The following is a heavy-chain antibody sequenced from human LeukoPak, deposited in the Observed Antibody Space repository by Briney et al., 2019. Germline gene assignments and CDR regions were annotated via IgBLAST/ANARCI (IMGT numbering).Heavy chain of an antibody. CDR1: GFTFSSYE. CDR2: ISGSGSII. D-gene: IGHD6-13*01. J-gene: IGHJ4*02. CDR3: AGVWGPSSAWPWAFEY. V-gene: IGHV3-48*03. Sequence: PGGSLRLSCAASGFTFSSYEMNWVRQAPGKGLEWVSYISGSGSIIYYADFVKGRFTISRDNAKNSLYLQMNSLRPEDTALYYCAGVWGPSSAWPWAFEYWGQGTLVTVSS.